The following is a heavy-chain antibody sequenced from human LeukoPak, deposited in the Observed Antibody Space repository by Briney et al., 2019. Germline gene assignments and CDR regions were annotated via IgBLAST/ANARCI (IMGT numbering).Heavy chain of an antibody. CDR1: GGSISSGDYY. J-gene: IGHJ4*02. Sequence: SETLSLTCTVSGGSISSGDYYWSWSRQPPGKGLEWIGYVYYSGSTNYTPSLKSRVTISVDTSKNQSSLKLSSVTAADPAVYYCARVSPYGDFDYWGQGTLVTVSS. CDR3: ARVSPYGDFDY. D-gene: IGHD4-17*01. CDR2: VYYSGST. V-gene: IGHV4-61*08.